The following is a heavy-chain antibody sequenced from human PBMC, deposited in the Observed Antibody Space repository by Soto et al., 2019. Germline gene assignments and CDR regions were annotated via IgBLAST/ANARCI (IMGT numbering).Heavy chain of an antibody. D-gene: IGHD3-3*01. CDR1: GYTFTSYD. CDR2: MNPNSGNT. J-gene: IGHJ5*02. Sequence: ASVKVSCKASGYTFTSYDINWVRQATGQGLEWMGWMNPNSGNTGYAQKFQGRVTMTRNTSISTAYMELSSLRSEDTAVYYCARVPQIHYDFWSGYITAPSWFDTWGQGTLVTVSS. CDR3: ARVPQIHYDFWSGYITAPSWFDT. V-gene: IGHV1-8*01.